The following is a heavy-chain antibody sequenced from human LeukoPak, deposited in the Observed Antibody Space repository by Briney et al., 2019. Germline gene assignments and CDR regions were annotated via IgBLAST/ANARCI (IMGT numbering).Heavy chain of an antibody. V-gene: IGHV4-4*09. Sequence: SETLSLTCTVSGVSMSAYQWSWVRQSPEKGLEWIGCINTKGETSYNPSLKSRVTTSVDASKSQFSLRLTSVTAADTAVYYCATSNDAKIAPFDHWGQGAPVTVSS. CDR1: GVSMSAYQ. CDR2: INTKGET. CDR3: ATSNDAKIAPFDH. D-gene: IGHD2-21*01. J-gene: IGHJ4*02.